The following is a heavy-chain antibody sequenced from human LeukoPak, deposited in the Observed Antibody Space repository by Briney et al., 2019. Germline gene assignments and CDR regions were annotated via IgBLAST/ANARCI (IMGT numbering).Heavy chain of an antibody. V-gene: IGHV4-30-2*01. CDR3: ARAAYDYYDSSGYPALVDY. J-gene: IGHJ4*02. D-gene: IGHD3-22*01. CDR2: IYHSGST. Sequence: SETLSLTCAVSGGSLSSGGYSWSWIRQPPGKGLKWIGYIYHSGSTYYNPSLKSRVTISVDRSKNQFSLKLSSVTAADTAVYYCARAAYDYYDSSGYPALVDYWGQGTLVTVSS. CDR1: GGSLSSGGYS.